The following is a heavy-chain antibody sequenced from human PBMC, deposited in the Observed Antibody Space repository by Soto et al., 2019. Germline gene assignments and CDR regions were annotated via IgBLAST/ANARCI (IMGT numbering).Heavy chain of an antibody. CDR2: VNPSGGHT. J-gene: IGHJ4*02. Sequence: QVQLMQSGAEVKKPGASVKVSCKASGDTFTDYYIHWVRQAPGQGLEWMGTVNPSGGHTTYAQHFLGRVTMTRDTSTSTLYIELTSLTSDDTAIYYCARGGHVGVVTAALAYWGQGTLVTVAS. D-gene: IGHD2-21*02. V-gene: IGHV1-46*01. CDR1: GDTFTDYY. CDR3: ARGGHVGVVTAALAY.